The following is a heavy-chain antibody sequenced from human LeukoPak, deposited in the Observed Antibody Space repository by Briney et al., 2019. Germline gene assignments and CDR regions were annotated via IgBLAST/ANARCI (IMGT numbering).Heavy chain of an antibody. Sequence: GESLKISCKGSGYSFTSYWIGWVRQMPGKGLEWMGIIYPGDSDTRYSPSFQGQVTISADKSISTAYLQWSSLKASDTAMYYCARLGCSSISCFGWFDPWGQGTLVAVSS. V-gene: IGHV5-51*01. CDR3: ARLGCSSISCFGWFDP. J-gene: IGHJ5*02. D-gene: IGHD2-2*01. CDR1: GYSFTSYW. CDR2: IYPGDSDT.